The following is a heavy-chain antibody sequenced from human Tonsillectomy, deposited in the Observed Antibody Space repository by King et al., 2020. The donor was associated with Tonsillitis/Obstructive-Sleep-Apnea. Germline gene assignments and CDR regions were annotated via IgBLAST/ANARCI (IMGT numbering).Heavy chain of an antibody. V-gene: IGHV3-7*01. Sequence: VQLVESGGGLVQSGGSLRLSCAASGFTISSYWMSWVRQAPGKGLEWVANIKQDGSEKPYVDSVKGRFTISRDNAKNSLYLQLNSLRAEDTAVYYCAREGGHGMGFDYWGQGTLVTDSS. CDR1: GFTISSYW. CDR2: IKQDGSEK. D-gene: IGHD3-16*01. J-gene: IGHJ4*02. CDR3: AREGGHGMGFDY.